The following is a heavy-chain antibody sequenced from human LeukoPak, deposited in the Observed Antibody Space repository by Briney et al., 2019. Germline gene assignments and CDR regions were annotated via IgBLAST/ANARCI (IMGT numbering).Heavy chain of an antibody. V-gene: IGHV3-30*02. Sequence: GGSLRLSCAASGFTFSSYGMHWVRQAPGKGLEWVAFIRYDGSNKYYADSVKGRFTIPRDNSKNTLYLQRNSLRAEDTAVYYCARRSGSGSYYNYFHYWGQGTLVTVSS. CDR3: ARRSGSGSYYNYFHY. D-gene: IGHD3-10*01. CDR2: IRYDGSNK. J-gene: IGHJ4*02. CDR1: GFTFSSYG.